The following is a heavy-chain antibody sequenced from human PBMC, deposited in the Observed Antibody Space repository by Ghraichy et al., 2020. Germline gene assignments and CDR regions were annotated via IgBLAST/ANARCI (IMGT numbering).Heavy chain of an antibody. CDR1: GFTFSSYG. CDR2: ISYDGSNK. V-gene: IGHV3-30*18. D-gene: IGHD2-15*01. Sequence: GGSLRLSCAASGFTFSSYGMHWVRQAPGKGLEWVAVISYDGSNKYYADSVKGRFTISRDNSKNTLYLQMNSLRAEDTAVYYCAKAPTQCSGGSCSFDYWGQGTLVTVSS. J-gene: IGHJ4*02. CDR3: AKAPTQCSGGSCSFDY.